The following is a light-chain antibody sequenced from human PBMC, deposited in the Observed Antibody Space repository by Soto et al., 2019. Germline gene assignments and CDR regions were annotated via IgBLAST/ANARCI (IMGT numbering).Light chain of an antibody. CDR3: QQFDVLPPYT. CDR1: HDIKNY. J-gene: IGKJ2*01. Sequence: DIQLTQSPPSLSASEGDRVTITCHASHDIKNYLNWYQQKPGKAPKLLIYDADNLQTGVPSRFSGSGAGTEFTFTIGSLQPYDVATYFCQQFDVLPPYTFGQGTKVEIK. CDR2: DAD. V-gene: IGKV1-33*01.